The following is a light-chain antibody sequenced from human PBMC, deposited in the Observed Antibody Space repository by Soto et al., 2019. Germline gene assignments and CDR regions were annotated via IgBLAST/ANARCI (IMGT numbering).Light chain of an antibody. Sequence: QSALTQPPSASGSPGQSVTISCTGTSSDVGGYNYVSWYQQHPGKVPKLMVYEVNKRPSGVPDRCSGSKSGNTASLTVSGLQAEDEADYYCTSYAGGNIVFGTGTKLTVL. CDR2: EVN. V-gene: IGLV2-8*01. CDR1: SSDVGGYNY. CDR3: TSYAGGNIV. J-gene: IGLJ1*01.